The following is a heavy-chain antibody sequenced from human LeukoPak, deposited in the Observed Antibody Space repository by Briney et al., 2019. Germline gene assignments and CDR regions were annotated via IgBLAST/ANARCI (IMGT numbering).Heavy chain of an antibody. J-gene: IGHJ4*02. V-gene: IGHV3-9*01. Sequence: GGSLRLSCEASGFTFDEHAMHWVRQPPGKGLEWVAGISWNSATRGYADSLKGRVTISREKAKNSLYLQIDSLRVEDTAFYYCTKDGGWAGRNIMLRGVIPSDLDSWGQGTLVTVSS. CDR2: ISWNSATR. D-gene: IGHD3-10*01. CDR1: GFTFDEHA. CDR3: TKDGGWAGRNIMLRGVIPSDLDS.